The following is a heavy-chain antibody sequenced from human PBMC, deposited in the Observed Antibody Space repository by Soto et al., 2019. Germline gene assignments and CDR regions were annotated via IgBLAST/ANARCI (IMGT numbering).Heavy chain of an antibody. Sequence: PSETLSLTCTVSGGSVSSGSYYWSWIRQPPGKGLEWIGYIYYSGSTNYNPSLKSRVTISVDTSKNQFSLKLSSVTAADTAVYYCARAKGSSWYPYIDYWGQGTLVTVSS. D-gene: IGHD6-13*01. J-gene: IGHJ4*02. CDR2: IYYSGST. CDR3: ARAKGSSWYPYIDY. V-gene: IGHV4-61*01. CDR1: GGSVSSGSYY.